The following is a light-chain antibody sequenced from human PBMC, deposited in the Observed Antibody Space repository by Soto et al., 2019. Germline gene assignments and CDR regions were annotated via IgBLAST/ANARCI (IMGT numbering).Light chain of an antibody. J-gene: IGKJ4*01. CDR1: QDIDIY. Sequence: TQMTQSPSSLSASVGDRVTITCRASQDIDIYLSWYQQKPGKVPKLLIYDESTLQSGVPSRFSGSGSGTEFTLTISSLQPDDFATYYCQQYNSYPLTFGGGTKVDI. CDR2: DES. V-gene: IGKV1-9*01. CDR3: QQYNSYPLT.